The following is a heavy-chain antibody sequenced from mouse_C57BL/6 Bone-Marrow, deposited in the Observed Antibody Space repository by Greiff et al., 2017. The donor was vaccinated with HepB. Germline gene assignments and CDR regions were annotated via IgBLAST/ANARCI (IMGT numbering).Heavy chain of an antibody. D-gene: IGHD1-1*01. CDR3: ASYYGSSFDFDY. CDR1: GYTFTSYW. CDR2: IYPGSGST. Sequence: QVQLQQPGAELVKPGASVQMSCKASGYTFTSYWITWVKQRPGQGLEWIGDIYPGSGSTNYNEKFKSKATLTVDTSSSTAYMQLSSLTSEDSAVYYCASYYGSSFDFDYWGQGTTLTVSS. V-gene: IGHV1-55*01. J-gene: IGHJ2*01.